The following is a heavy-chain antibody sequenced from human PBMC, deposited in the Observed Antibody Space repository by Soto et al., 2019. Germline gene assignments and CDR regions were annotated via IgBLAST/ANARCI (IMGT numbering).Heavy chain of an antibody. J-gene: IGHJ6*03. CDR2: INHSGST. D-gene: IGHD6-13*01. CDR3: ARGSGSIAAAGIVYYYYYMGV. Sequence: QVQLQQWGAGLLKPSETLSLTCAVYGGSFSGYYWSWIRQPPGKGLEWIGEINHSGSTNYNPSLKSRVTISVDTSKNQFSLKLSSVTAADTAVYYCARGSGSIAAAGIVYYYYYMGVWGKGTTVTVSS. CDR1: GGSFSGYY. V-gene: IGHV4-34*01.